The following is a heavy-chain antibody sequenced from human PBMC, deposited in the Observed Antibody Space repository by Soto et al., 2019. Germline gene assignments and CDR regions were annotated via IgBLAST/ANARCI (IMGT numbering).Heavy chain of an antibody. CDR3: AREDDGGDRDYYGLDV. D-gene: IGHD2-21*02. V-gene: IGHV4-30-4*08. CDR1: GGSISYEYYH. Sequence: QVQLQQSGPGLVKPSQTLSLTCTVSGGSISYEYYHWTWIRQSPGKGLEWIGYIHYSGSIIYNLSFKSRVTISVDTSKNQFSLPLSSVTAADTAVYFCAREDDGGDRDYYGLDVWGQGTTVTVSS. CDR2: IHYSGSI. J-gene: IGHJ6*02.